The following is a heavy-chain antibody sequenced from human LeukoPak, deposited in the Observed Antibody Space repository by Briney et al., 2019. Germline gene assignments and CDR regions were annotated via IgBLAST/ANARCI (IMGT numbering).Heavy chain of an antibody. CDR3: ARQTGDPTRFFDY. CDR1: GGSISSGGYY. CDR2: IYTSGST. D-gene: IGHD7-27*01. J-gene: IGHJ4*02. Sequence: SETLSLTCTVSGGSISSGGYYWSWIRQPAGKGLEWIGRIYTSGSTNYNPSLKSRVTISVDTSKNQFSLKLSSVTAADTAVYYCARQTGDPTRFFDYWGQGTLVTVSS. V-gene: IGHV4-61*02.